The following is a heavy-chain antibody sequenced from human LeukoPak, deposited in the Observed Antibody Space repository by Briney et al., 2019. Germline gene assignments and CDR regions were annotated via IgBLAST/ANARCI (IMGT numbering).Heavy chain of an antibody. D-gene: IGHD2-2*01. CDR2: ISGSGSTT. CDR3: AKDRGTSSRHSRFDY. Sequence: GGSLRLSCAASGFTFSSYAMSWVRQTPGRGLEWVSAISGSGSTTYYADSVKGHFTISRDNAKNTLYLQMDSLTAEDTAIYYCAKDRGTSSRHSRFDYWGQGTLVTVSS. CDR1: GFTFSSYA. V-gene: IGHV3-23*01. J-gene: IGHJ4*02.